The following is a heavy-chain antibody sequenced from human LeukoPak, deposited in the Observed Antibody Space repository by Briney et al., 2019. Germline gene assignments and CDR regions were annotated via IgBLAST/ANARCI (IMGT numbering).Heavy chain of an antibody. J-gene: IGHJ4*02. CDR3: ARGYFDSSGYSNPFDY. Sequence: SETLSLTCNVSGGSISVYHWSWVRQPPGKGLEWLGYIYYSGSSNYNPSLKSRVTMSADTSKNQFSLKLSSVTAADTAVYYCARGYFDSSGYSNPFDYWGQGTLVTVSS. D-gene: IGHD3-22*01. CDR1: GGSISVYH. V-gene: IGHV4-59*01. CDR2: IYYSGSS.